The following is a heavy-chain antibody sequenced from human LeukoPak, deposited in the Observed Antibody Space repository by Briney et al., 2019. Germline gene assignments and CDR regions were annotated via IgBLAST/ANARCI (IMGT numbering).Heavy chain of an antibody. J-gene: IGHJ4*02. CDR3: ARSVYIVVGYYFDC. CDR2: ICYSGST. CDR1: GGSISSSSYC. D-gene: IGHD2-15*01. V-gene: IGHV4-39*01. Sequence: SETLSLTCTVSGGSISSSSYCWGWIRQPPGKGLEWIGTICYSGSTFYNPSLKGRVTISVDTSKNQFSLRLSSVTAADTAVYYCARSVYIVVGYYFDCWGQGALVTVSS.